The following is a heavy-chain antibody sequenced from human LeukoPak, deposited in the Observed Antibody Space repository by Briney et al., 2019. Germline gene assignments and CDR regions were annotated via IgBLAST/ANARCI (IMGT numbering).Heavy chain of an antibody. D-gene: IGHD3-3*01. J-gene: IGHJ4*02. CDR1: GGSISSGTYY. CDR2: IYTSGST. V-gene: IGHV4-61*09. CDR3: ARDSLYNFWSGYYHTTYYFDY. Sequence: SQALSLTCTVSGGSISSGTYYWSWLRQPAGKGLEWIGHIYTSGSTNYNPSLKSRVTISVDTSKNQFSLNLRSMTAADTAVYYCARDSLYNFWSGYYHTTYYFDYWGQGILVTVSS.